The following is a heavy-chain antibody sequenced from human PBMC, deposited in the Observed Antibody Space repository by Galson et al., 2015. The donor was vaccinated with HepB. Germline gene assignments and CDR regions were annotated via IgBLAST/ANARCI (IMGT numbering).Heavy chain of an antibody. CDR2: ISWNSGSI. J-gene: IGHJ4*02. V-gene: IGHV3-9*01. CDR1: GFTFDDYA. CDR3: AKGGSPLLWFGELLATPYYFDY. D-gene: IGHD3-10*01. Sequence: SLRLSCAASGFTFDDYAMHWVRQAPGKGLEWVSGISWNSGSIGYADSVKGRFTISRDNAKNSLYLQMNSLRAEDTALYYCAKGGSPLLWFGELLATPYYFDYWGQGTLVTVSS.